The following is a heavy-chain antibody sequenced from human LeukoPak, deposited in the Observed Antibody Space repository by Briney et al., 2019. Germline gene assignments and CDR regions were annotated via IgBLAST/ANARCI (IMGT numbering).Heavy chain of an antibody. D-gene: IGHD4-17*01. J-gene: IGHJ2*01. Sequence: GGSLRLSCAASGFTFSSYSMNWVRQAPGKGLEWVGFIRSKAYGGTTEYAASVKGRFTISRDDSKSIAYLQMNSLKTEDTAVYYCTRGRKYGQGYFDLWGRGTLVTVSS. CDR2: IRSKAYGGTT. CDR3: TRGRKYGQGYFDL. CDR1: GFTFSSYS. V-gene: IGHV3-49*04.